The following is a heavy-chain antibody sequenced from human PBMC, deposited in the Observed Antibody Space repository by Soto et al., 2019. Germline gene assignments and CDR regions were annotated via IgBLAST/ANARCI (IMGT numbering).Heavy chain of an antibody. CDR3: AKNQERELPRVIDF. CDR1: ALTFSNYA. D-gene: IGHD1-7*01. V-gene: IGHV3-23*01. Sequence: GGSLRLSCATSALTFSNYAMSWFRQAPGGGLEWVSSMSCSSSTTYYADSVKGRFTISRERSKNTLYLQMSSLRAEDTALYYCAKNQERELPRVIDFWGQGNLVTVS. CDR2: MSCSSSTT. J-gene: IGHJ4*02.